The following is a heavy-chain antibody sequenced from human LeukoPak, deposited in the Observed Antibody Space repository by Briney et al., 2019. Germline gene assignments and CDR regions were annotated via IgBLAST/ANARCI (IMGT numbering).Heavy chain of an antibody. Sequence: GGPLRLSCEAPGFTFSSNPMTGFRKAPGKGLDWASAISGSGGSTYYADSVKGRFTISRDNSKNTLYLQMNSLRAEDTAVYYCAKDLMRGYSYGYFDYWGQGTLVTVSS. CDR1: GFTFSSNP. J-gene: IGHJ4*02. D-gene: IGHD5-18*01. CDR3: AKDLMRGYSYGYFDY. CDR2: ISGSGGST. V-gene: IGHV3-23*01.